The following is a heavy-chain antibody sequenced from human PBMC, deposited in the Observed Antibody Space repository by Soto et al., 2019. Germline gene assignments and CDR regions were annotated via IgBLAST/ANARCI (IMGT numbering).Heavy chain of an antibody. J-gene: IGHJ4*02. CDR3: AKVSRKGSAIDFDY. Sequence: QVQLVQYGAELKKPGASVKVSCKASGYTFSNYDMNWVRQATGQGPEWIGWVNPNNGDTGYAQKFQGRDTLTTDISTATAYMELTSLPSEDTAIYYCAKVSRKGSAIDFDYWCQGTRITFSS. D-gene: IGHD3-10*01. V-gene: IGHV1-8*01. CDR2: VNPNNGDT. CDR1: GYTFSNYD.